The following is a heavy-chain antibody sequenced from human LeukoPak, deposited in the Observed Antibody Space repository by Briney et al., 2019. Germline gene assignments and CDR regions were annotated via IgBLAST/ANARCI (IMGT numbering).Heavy chain of an antibody. J-gene: IGHJ4*02. V-gene: IGHV3-33*01. D-gene: IGHD2-2*02. Sequence: PGRSLRLSCAASRFTFSSNGMLWVRQAPGKGLEWVAVLWYDGSDKYYADSVKGRFTISRDISKNTLYLQMNSLRAEDTAVYYCASGYCSSTSCYRGGGYFDYWGQGTLVTVSS. CDR1: RFTFSSNG. CDR2: LWYDGSDK. CDR3: ASGYCSSTSCYRGGGYFDY.